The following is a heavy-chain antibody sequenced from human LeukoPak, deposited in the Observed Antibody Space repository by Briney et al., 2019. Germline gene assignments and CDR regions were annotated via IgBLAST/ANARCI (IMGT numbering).Heavy chain of an antibody. CDR2: INSDGSST. Sequence: PGGSLRLSCAASGFTFSSYAMSWVRQAPGKGLVWVSRINSDGSSTSYADSVKGRFTISRDNAKNTLYVQMNSLRAEDTAVYYCARVAYSSSWYIDYWGQGTLVTVSS. CDR3: ARVAYSSSWYIDY. D-gene: IGHD6-13*01. CDR1: GFTFSSYA. V-gene: IGHV3-74*01. J-gene: IGHJ4*02.